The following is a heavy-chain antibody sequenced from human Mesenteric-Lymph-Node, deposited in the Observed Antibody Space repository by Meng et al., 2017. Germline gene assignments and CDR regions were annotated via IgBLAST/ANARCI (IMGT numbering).Heavy chain of an antibody. D-gene: IGHD3-22*01. V-gene: IGHV6-1*01. J-gene: IGHJ4*02. Sequence: QPSGTGLVKPPQTLSRTFAISGASVPSNSAAWNWIRQSPSRGLEWLGRTYYRSKWYNDYAVSVKSRITINPDTSKNQFSLQLNSVTPEDTAVYYCARDSSSSAYSPFDYWGQGTLVTVSS. CDR1: GASVPSNSAA. CDR2: TYYRSKWYN. CDR3: ARDSSSSAYSPFDY.